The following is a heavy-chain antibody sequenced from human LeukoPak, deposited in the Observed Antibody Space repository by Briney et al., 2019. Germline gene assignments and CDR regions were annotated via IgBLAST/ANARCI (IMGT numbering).Heavy chain of an antibody. CDR2: FTTTSIYM. J-gene: IGHJ4*02. CDR1: GFTFNAFT. V-gene: IGHV3-21*04. D-gene: IGHD6-19*01. Sequence: GGSLRLSCAASGFTFNAFTMHWVRQAPGKGPEWISSFTTTSIYMYYADSVKGRFTISRDNSKNTLYLQMNSLRAEDTAVYYCAKWAYSSGWNPFDYWGQGTLVTVSS. CDR3: AKWAYSSGWNPFDY.